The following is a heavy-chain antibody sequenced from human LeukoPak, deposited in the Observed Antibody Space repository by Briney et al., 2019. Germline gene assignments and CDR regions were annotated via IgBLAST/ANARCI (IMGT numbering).Heavy chain of an antibody. CDR2: IKSKTDGGTT. V-gene: IGHV3-15*01. CDR3: TTDLLRYFDNYYMDV. D-gene: IGHD3-9*01. J-gene: IGHJ6*03. CDR1: GFTFSNAW. Sequence: GGSLRLSCAASGFTFSNAWMSWVRQAPGKGLEWVGRIKSKTDGGTTDYAAPVKGRFTISRDDSKNTLYLQMNSLKTEDTAVYYCTTDLLRYFDNYYMDVWGKGTTVTVSS.